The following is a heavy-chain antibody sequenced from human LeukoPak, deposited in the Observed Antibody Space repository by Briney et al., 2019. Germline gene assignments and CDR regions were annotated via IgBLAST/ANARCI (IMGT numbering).Heavy chain of an antibody. J-gene: IGHJ4*02. D-gene: IGHD2-15*01. Sequence: GGPLRLSCAASGFTFSNYAMSWVRQAPGKGLEWVSAISDSGGATNYADSVKGRFTTSRDNSKNTLYLQMNSLRAEDTAVYYCAKRSCSGGSCNFDYWGQGTLVTVSS. CDR3: AKRSCSGGSCNFDY. CDR1: GFTFSNYA. CDR2: ISDSGGAT. V-gene: IGHV3-23*01.